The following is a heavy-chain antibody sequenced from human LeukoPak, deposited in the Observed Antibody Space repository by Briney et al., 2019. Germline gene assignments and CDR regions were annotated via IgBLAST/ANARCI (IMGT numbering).Heavy chain of an antibody. V-gene: IGHV1-46*01. J-gene: IGHJ6*03. CDR1: GYTFTSYY. D-gene: IGHD3-3*01. CDR3: ARGNYDFWSGYYGYYMDV. Sequence: GASVKVSCKASGYTFTSYYMHWVRQAPGQGLEWMGIINPSGGSTSYAQKFQGRVTMTREMSTSTAYMELSSLRSEDTAVYYCARGNYDFWSGYYGYYMDVWGKGTTVTVSS. CDR2: INPSGGST.